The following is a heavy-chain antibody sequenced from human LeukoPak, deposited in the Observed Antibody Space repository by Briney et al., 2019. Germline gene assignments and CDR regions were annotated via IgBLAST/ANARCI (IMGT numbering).Heavy chain of an antibody. V-gene: IGHV3-66*02. J-gene: IGHJ4*02. D-gene: IGHD3-3*01. CDR3: AIRGRYYDFWSGIVDY. Sequence: GGSLKLSCAASGFTVSSNYMSWVRQAPGKGLEWVSVIYSGGSTYYADSVKGRFTISRDNSKNTLYLQMNSLRAEDTAVYYCAIRGRYYDFWSGIVDYWGQGTLVTVSS. CDR1: GFTVSSNY. CDR2: IYSGGST.